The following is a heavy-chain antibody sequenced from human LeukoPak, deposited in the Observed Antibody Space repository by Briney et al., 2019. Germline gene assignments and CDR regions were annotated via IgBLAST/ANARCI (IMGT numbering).Heavy chain of an antibody. Sequence: PGGSLRLSCAASGFTFSSYWMSWVRQPPGKGLEWVANIKQDGSEKYYVDSVKGRFTISRDNARSSLYLQMNSLTAEDTAVYYCARIRGIAAAGDYWGQGTLVTVSS. J-gene: IGHJ4*02. D-gene: IGHD6-13*01. CDR3: ARIRGIAAAGDY. V-gene: IGHV3-7*04. CDR2: IKQDGSEK. CDR1: GFTFSSYW.